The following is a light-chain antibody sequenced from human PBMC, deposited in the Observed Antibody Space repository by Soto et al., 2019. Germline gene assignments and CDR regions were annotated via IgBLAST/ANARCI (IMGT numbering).Light chain of an antibody. CDR1: SGHSDYA. Sequence: QPVLTQSPSASASLGASVKLTCTLSSGHSDYAIAWHQQQPEKGPRYLMKVNRDGSHNKGDGIPDRFSGSTFGAERYLTISSLQSEDEADYYCQTWDTGTVVFGGGTKLTVL. CDR2: VNRDGSH. CDR3: QTWDTGTVV. J-gene: IGLJ2*01. V-gene: IGLV4-69*01.